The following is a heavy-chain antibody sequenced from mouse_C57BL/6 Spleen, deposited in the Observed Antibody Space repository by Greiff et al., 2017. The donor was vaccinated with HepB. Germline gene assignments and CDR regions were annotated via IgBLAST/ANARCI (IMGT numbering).Heavy chain of an antibody. V-gene: IGHV1-81*01. Sequence: QVHVKQSGAELARPGASVKLSCKASGYTFTSYGISWVKQRTGQGLEWIGEIYPRSGNTYYNEKFKGKATLTADKSSSTAYMELRSLTSEDSAVYFCARHGSSSWFAYWGQGTLVTVSA. D-gene: IGHD1-1*01. J-gene: IGHJ3*01. CDR3: ARHGSSSWFAY. CDR2: IYPRSGNT. CDR1: GYTFTSYG.